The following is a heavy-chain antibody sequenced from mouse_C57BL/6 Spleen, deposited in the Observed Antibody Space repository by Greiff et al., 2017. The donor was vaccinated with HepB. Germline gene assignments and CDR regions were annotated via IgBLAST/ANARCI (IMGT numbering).Heavy chain of an antibody. D-gene: IGHD1-1*01. CDR2: IWTGGGT. V-gene: IGHV2-9-1*01. CDR3: ARIYYYGSSTGYLDY. J-gene: IGHJ2*01. CDR1: GFSLTSYA. Sequence: QVQLQQSGPGLVAPSQSLSITCTVSGFSLTSYAISWVRQPPGKGLEWLGVIWTGGGTNYYSAPKSRLSISKDNTRSQVFLKMNSLQTDDNARYYCARIYYYGSSTGYLDYWGQGTTLTVSS.